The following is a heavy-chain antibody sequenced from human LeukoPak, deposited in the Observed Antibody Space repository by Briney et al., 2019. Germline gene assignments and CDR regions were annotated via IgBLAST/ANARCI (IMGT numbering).Heavy chain of an antibody. CDR3: AATNVLLWFGELSKTAYFDY. CDR2: IYYSGST. Sequence: SETLSLTCTVSGGSISSYYWSWIRQPPGKGLEWIGYIYYSGSTNYNPSLKSRVTISVDTSKNQFSLKLSSVTAADTAVYYCAATNVLLWFGELSKTAYFDYWGQGTLVTVSS. D-gene: IGHD3-10*01. J-gene: IGHJ4*02. CDR1: GGSISSYY. V-gene: IGHV4-59*12.